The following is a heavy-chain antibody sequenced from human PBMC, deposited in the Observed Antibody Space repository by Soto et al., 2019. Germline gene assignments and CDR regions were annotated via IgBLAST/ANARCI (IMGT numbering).Heavy chain of an antibody. Sequence: QVQLVESGGGEVQPGGSLRLSCAASGFTFSRHAIHWVRLTPGRGLGWVLAISRDGSYIYYTDSVKGRFTVSRDNSKNTLVVQMNRLIPDDTALYFCARTRNGGVADSFDSWGQGTRVTVSS. D-gene: IGHD3-3*01. CDR3: ARTRNGGVADSFDS. V-gene: IGHV3-30*04. J-gene: IGHJ5*01. CDR1: GFTFSRHA. CDR2: ISRDGSYI.